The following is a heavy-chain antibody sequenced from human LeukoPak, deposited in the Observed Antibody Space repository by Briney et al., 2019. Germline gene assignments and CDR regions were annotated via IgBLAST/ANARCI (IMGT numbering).Heavy chain of an antibody. CDR2: ISYDGSNK. V-gene: IGHV3-30*19. CDR1: GFTFSSYG. D-gene: IGHD3-9*01. CDR3: ARDRYILTGSFDY. J-gene: IGHJ4*02. Sequence: GGSLRLSCAASGFTFSSYGMHWVRQAPGKGLEWVAVISYDGSNKYYADSVKGRFTISRDNSKNTLYLQMNSLRAEDTAVYYCARDRYILTGSFDYWGQGTLVTVSS.